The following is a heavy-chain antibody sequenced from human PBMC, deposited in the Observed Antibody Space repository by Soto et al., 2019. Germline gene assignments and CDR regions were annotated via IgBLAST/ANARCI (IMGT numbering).Heavy chain of an antibody. V-gene: IGHV4-34*01. CDR2: INHSGST. D-gene: IGHD3-3*01. Sequence: SETLSLTCAVYGGSFSGYYWSWIRQPPGKGLEWIGEINHSGSTNYNPSLKSRVTISVDTSKNQFSLKLSSVTAADTAVYYCARGWETEDTSKFFGNNYYGMDVWGQVTTVTVSS. CDR1: GGSFSGYY. J-gene: IGHJ6*02. CDR3: ARGWETEDTSKFFGNNYYGMDV.